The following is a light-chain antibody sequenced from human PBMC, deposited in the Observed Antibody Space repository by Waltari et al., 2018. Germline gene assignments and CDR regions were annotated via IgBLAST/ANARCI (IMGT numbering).Light chain of an antibody. J-gene: IGLJ1*01. CDR2: YDS. Sequence: SYVPTQPPSVAAAPGETARVTCGGNNIARKSVHWYQQKPGQAPVLVISYDSDRPSGIPERFSGSNSGDTATLTISRVEAGDEADYYCQVWDANTDPGVFGTGTEVTVL. CDR3: QVWDANTDPGV. V-gene: IGLV3-21*01. CDR1: NIARKS.